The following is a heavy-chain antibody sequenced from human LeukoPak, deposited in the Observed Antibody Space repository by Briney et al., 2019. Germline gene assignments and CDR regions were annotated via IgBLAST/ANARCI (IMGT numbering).Heavy chain of an antibody. Sequence: PSETLSPTCAVYGGSFSGYYWSWIRQPPGKGLEWIGEINHSGSTNYSPSLKSRVTISVDTSKNQFSLKLSSVTAADTAVYYCARERVAAAGKGYNWFDPWGQGTLVTVSS. CDR3: ARERVAAAGKGYNWFDP. CDR2: INHSGST. CDR1: GGSFSGYY. D-gene: IGHD6-13*01. J-gene: IGHJ5*02. V-gene: IGHV4-34*01.